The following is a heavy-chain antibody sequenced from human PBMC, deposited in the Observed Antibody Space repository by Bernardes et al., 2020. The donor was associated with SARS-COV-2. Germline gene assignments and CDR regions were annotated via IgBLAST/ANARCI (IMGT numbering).Heavy chain of an antibody. CDR2: IIPLFGRT. V-gene: IGHV1-69*10. D-gene: IGHD2-2*01. CDR1: GGIFSTYV. CDR3: ARGKYQLRGSWYYNGLDV. J-gene: IGHJ6*02. Sequence: VKVTCKTSGGIFSTYVFSWVRQAPGQELEWMGGIIPLFGRTIYAQKFQGRVAISADTSTNIAYMELSSLRSDDTALYYCARGKYQLRGSWYYNGLDVWGQGTTVTVSS.